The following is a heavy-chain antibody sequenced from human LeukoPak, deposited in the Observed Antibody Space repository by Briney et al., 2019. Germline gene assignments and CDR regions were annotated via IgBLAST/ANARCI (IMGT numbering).Heavy chain of an antibody. J-gene: IGHJ4*02. V-gene: IGHV1-24*01. CDR2: FDPEDGET. CDR1: GYTFTSYD. D-gene: IGHD5-12*01. Sequence: GASVKVSCKASGYTFTSYDINWVRQAPGKGLEWMGGFDPEDGETIYAQKFQGRVTMTEDTSTDTAYMELSSLRSEDTAVYYCATVAYRGYSGYDYFDYWGQGALVTVSS. CDR3: ATVAYRGYSGYDYFDY.